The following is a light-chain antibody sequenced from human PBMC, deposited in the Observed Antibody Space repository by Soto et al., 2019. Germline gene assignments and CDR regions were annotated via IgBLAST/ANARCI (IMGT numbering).Light chain of an antibody. Sequence: EIVLTQSPGTLSLSPGERATLSCRASQSVSSSYLAWYQQKPGQAPRLLIYGASSRATGIPDRFSGSGSGTDFNITISRLEPEDFAVYYCHQYGSSVWTFGQGNKVEIK. CDR3: HQYGSSVWT. CDR2: GAS. J-gene: IGKJ1*01. CDR1: QSVSSSY. V-gene: IGKV3-20*01.